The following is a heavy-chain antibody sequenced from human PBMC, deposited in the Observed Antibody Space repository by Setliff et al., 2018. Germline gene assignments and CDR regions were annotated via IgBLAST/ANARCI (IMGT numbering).Heavy chain of an antibody. CDR2: IDPSDPYT. D-gene: IGHD2-15*01. CDR3: ARIRRDIVVVVGATPDYYDYMDV. CDR1: GYSFTSYW. Sequence: GESLKISCKGSGYSFTSYWISWVRQMPGKGLEWMGRIDPSDPYTNYSPSFQGHVTISGDKSISTAYLQWSSLRASDTAMYYCARIRRDIVVVVGATPDYYDYMDVWGKGTTVTVSS. V-gene: IGHV5-10-1*01. J-gene: IGHJ6*03.